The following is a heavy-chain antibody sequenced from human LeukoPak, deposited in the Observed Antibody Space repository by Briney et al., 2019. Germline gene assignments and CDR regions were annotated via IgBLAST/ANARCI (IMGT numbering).Heavy chain of an antibody. D-gene: IGHD3-22*01. CDR2: INPNSGGT. CDR3: PRVPYYYDSSGYYLY. Sequence: GASVKVSCKASGYTFTGFYMHWVRQAPGQGLEWMGWINPNSGGTNYAQKFQGRVTMTRDTSISTAFMKLSRLRATDTAVYYCPRVPYYYDSSGYYLYWGQGTPVTVSS. J-gene: IGHJ4*02. CDR1: GYTFTGFY. V-gene: IGHV1-2*02.